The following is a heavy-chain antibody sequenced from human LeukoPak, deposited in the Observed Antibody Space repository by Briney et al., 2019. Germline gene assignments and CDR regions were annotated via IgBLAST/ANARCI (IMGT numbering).Heavy chain of an antibody. Sequence: PSQTLSLTCTVSGGSISSGGYYWSWIRQPAGKGLEWIGRIYTSGSTNYNPSLKSRVTMSVDTSKNQFSLKLSSVTAADTAVYYCVGAWMYIPAALADYYYYYMDVWGKGTTVTVSS. J-gene: IGHJ6*03. CDR3: VGAWMYIPAALADYYYYYMDV. D-gene: IGHD2-2*01. CDR2: IYTSGST. CDR1: GGSISSGGYY. V-gene: IGHV4-61*02.